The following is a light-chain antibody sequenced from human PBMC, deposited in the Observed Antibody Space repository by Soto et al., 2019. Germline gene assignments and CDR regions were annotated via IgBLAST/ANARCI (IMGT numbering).Light chain of an antibody. V-gene: IGKV1-12*01. CDR2: TGS. CDR1: QSISSW. Sequence: IQLTQSPSFLSASVGDRVXXXXRASQSISSWLAWYQXKPGKXXNXXIYTGSSLQSGVPSRFSGSGSGTDFTITINSLKPEDCATDDCQQAASFPITFGQGTRLENK. CDR3: QQAASFPIT. J-gene: IGKJ5*01.